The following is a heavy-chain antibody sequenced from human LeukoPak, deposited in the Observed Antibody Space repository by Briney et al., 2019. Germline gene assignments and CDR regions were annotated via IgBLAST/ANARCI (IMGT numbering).Heavy chain of an antibody. CDR1: GFTFPNYW. J-gene: IGHJ4*02. Sequence: GGSLRLSCAASGFTFPNYWMTWVRQAPGKGLEWVANIKQDGSEQYYVDSVKGRFTISRDNAKNSLYLQMNSLRAEDTGVFYCVRDSGWNYNYWGQGTLSPSPQ. CDR2: IKQDGSEQ. V-gene: IGHV3-7*01. CDR3: VRDSGWNYNY. D-gene: IGHD1-7*01.